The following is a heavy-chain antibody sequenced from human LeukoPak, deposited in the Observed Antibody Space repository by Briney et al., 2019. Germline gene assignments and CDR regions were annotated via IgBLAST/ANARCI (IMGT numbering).Heavy chain of an antibody. D-gene: IGHD4-11*01. CDR2: IYHSGST. J-gene: IGHJ5*02. Sequence: SETLSLTCTVSGYSISRGYYWGWIRQPPGKGLEWIGSIYHSGSTYYNPSLKSRVTISVDTSKNQFSLKLSSVTAADTAVYYCARDIGSRAKDYSEDGGTNWFDPWGQGTLVTVSS. V-gene: IGHV4-38-2*02. CDR1: GYSISRGYY. CDR3: ARDIGSRAKDYSEDGGTNWFDP.